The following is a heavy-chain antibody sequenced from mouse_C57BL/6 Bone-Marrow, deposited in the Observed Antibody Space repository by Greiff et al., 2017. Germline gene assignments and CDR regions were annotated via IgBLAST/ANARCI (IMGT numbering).Heavy chain of an antibody. J-gene: IGHJ1*03. CDR2: ISSGSSTI. D-gene: IGHD1-1*01. V-gene: IGHV5-17*01. CDR1: GFTFSDYG. CDR3: ARGYYGSSYPHWYFDV. Sequence: EVKLVESGGGLVKPGGSLKLSCAASGFTFSDYGMHWVRQAPEKGLEWVAYISSGSSTIYYADTVKGRFTISRDNAKNTLFLQMTSLRSEDTAMYYCARGYYGSSYPHWYFDVWGTGTTVTVSS.